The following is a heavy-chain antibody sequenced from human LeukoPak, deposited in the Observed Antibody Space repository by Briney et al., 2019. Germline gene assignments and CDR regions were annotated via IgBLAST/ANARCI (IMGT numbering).Heavy chain of an antibody. D-gene: IGHD2-2*01. CDR3: ARVRFSAAIPD. J-gene: IGHJ4*02. CDR1: GFTFSSYE. Sequence: GGSLRLSCAASGFTFSSYEMNWVRQAPGRGLEWVSYISSSGSTIYYADSVKGRFTISRDNAKNSLYLQMNSLRAEDTAVYYCARVRFSAAIPDWGQGTLVTVSS. CDR2: ISSSGSTI. V-gene: IGHV3-48*03.